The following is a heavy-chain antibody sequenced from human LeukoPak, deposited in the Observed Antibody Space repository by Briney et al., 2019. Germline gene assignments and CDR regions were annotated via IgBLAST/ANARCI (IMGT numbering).Heavy chain of an antibody. CDR1: GGSISSGGYY. Sequence: RSSETLSLTCAVSGGSISSGGYYWSWIRQHPGKGLEWIGYIYYSGSTYYNPSLKSRVTISVDTSKNQFSLKLSSVTAADTAVYYCASAYSSSWYNYWGQGTLVTVSS. CDR3: ASAYSSSWYNY. J-gene: IGHJ4*02. D-gene: IGHD6-13*01. V-gene: IGHV4-31*11. CDR2: IYYSGST.